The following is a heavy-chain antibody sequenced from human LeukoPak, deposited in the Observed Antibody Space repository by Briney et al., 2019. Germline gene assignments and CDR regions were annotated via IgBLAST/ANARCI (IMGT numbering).Heavy chain of an antibody. CDR2: INWNGGST. CDR3: ARESLVDYNFYYMDV. J-gene: IGHJ6*03. Sequence: PGGSLRLSCAASGLTFDDYGMSWVRQAPGKGLEWVSSINWNGGSTGYADSVKGRFTISRDNAKNSLYLQMNSLRVEDTALYYCARESLVDYNFYYMDVWGKGTTVTVSS. D-gene: IGHD1-26*01. CDR1: GLTFDDYG. V-gene: IGHV3-20*04.